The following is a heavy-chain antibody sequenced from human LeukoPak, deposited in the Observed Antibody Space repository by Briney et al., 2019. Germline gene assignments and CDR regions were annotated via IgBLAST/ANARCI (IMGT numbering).Heavy chain of an antibody. D-gene: IGHD3-10*01. V-gene: IGHV3-33*07. CDR1: GFTFSTYA. Sequence: GGSLRLSCAASGFTFSTYAVNWVRQAPGKGLEWVAVIWYDGSNKYYADSVKGRFTISRDNSKNTLYLQMNSLRAEDTAVYYCARDPGYYGSGSHFDYWGQGTLVTVSS. J-gene: IGHJ4*02. CDR2: IWYDGSNK. CDR3: ARDPGYYGSGSHFDY.